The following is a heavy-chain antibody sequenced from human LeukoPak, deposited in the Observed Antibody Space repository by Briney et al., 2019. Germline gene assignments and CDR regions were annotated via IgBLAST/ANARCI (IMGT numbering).Heavy chain of an antibody. D-gene: IGHD3-3*01. CDR1: GFIFRTHA. V-gene: IGHV3-23*01. Sequence: GGSLRLSCTASGFIFRTHAMSWVRQAPGKGLEWLSTITITDGGAYYIDSVKGRFTMSRDNPKNTLYLQMNSLRAEDTAVYYCTREAWRPYLDYWGQGTLVTVSS. J-gene: IGHJ4*02. CDR3: TREAWRPYLDY. CDR2: ITITDGGA.